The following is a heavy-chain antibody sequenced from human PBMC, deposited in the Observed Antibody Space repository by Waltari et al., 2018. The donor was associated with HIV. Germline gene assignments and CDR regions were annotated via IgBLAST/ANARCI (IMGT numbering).Heavy chain of an antibody. CDR2: IYQSGST. CDR1: GGSISSANW. V-gene: IGHV4-4*02. J-gene: IGHJ4*02. D-gene: IGHD6-19*01. CDR3: ARGGAQHLAEHFDY. Sequence: QVQLQESCPGLVKPSGTLSLTCAVSGGSISSANWWSWVRQSPGKGLEWIGEIYQSGSTNYNPSLKSRVTISVDKSKSQFSLKLSSVTAADTALYYCARGGAQHLAEHFDYWGQGTLVTVSS.